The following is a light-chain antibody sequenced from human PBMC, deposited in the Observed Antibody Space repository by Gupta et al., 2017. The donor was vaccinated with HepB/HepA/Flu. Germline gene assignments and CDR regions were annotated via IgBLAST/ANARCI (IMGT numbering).Light chain of an antibody. Sequence: DIQMTQSPSSLSASVGDRVTITCRASQGIGNFLAWYQQKPGEPPKLLIYSASTLQSGVPSRFSGRGSGTHFTLTISSLQPEDFATYYCQKYNSAPKSFGQGTKVEIK. V-gene: IGKV1-27*01. CDR1: QGIGNF. CDR2: SAS. CDR3: QKYNSAPKS. J-gene: IGKJ1*01.